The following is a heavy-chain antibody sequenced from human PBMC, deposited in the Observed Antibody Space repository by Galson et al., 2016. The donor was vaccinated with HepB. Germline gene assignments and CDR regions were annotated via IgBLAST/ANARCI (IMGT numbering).Heavy chain of an antibody. V-gene: IGHV4-34*01. J-gene: IGHJ5*02. D-gene: IGHD2-15*01. Sequence: SETLSLTCAVYGGSFSDYYWSWIRQPPGKGLEWIGEVNHSGATKYNPTLKSRVTISADTPKNQFSLKLTSMTAADTAVYYCAGVVVAATNWFDPRGQGTLVTVSS. CDR3: AGVVVAATNWFDP. CDR1: GGSFSDYY. CDR2: VNHSGAT.